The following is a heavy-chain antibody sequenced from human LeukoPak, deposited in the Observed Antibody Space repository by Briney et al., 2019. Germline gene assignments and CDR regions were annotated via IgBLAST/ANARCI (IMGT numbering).Heavy chain of an antibody. CDR2: VFPGDSKT. V-gene: IGHV5-51*04. CDR3: ARLDTKNYQI. Sequence: GSLKISCNVPGYHFTTYWIAWVRQKPGKGLEWMGMVFPGDSKTNYCPAFLGQVTMSVDKPIGAAYLHWRSLKASDTAMYYYARLDTKNYQIWGQGTLVSVSS. J-gene: IGHJ4*02. D-gene: IGHD1-7*01. CDR1: GYHFTTYW.